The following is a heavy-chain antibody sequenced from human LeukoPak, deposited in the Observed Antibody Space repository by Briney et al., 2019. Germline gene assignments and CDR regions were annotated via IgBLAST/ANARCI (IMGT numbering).Heavy chain of an antibody. V-gene: IGHV4-59*12. J-gene: IGHJ4*02. Sequence: SETLSLTCTVSGASISTFYWTWIRQPPGKGLEWIGYIDYSGSTNYNTALQSRVTISAETSKNQFSLQLKSVTPEDTAVYYCARFDYGAPDYWGQGTLVTVSS. D-gene: IGHD3-16*01. CDR3: ARFDYGAPDY. CDR2: IDYSGST. CDR1: GASISTFY.